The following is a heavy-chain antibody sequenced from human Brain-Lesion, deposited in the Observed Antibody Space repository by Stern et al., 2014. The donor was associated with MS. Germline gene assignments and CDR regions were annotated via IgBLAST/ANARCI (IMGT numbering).Heavy chain of an antibody. V-gene: IGHV4-39*01. CDR3: ARTGDDFGDYSLSY. J-gene: IGHJ4*02. CDR2: IYSSGST. CDR1: GGSINTNNYY. D-gene: IGHD4-17*01. Sequence: VQLVESGPGLVKPSETLSLTCTVSGGSINTNNYYWGWIRQPPGKGLEWIGNIYSSGSTFYSPSLKIRFTMSVDPSKNQFSLNLSSVTAADTAVYYCARTGDDFGDYSLSYWGQGTLVTVSS.